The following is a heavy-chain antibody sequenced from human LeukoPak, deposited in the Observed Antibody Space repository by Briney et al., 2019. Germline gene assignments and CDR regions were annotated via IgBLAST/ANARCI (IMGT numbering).Heavy chain of an antibody. CDR1: GFTFSSYS. V-gene: IGHV3-21*01. CDR2: ISSSSSYI. D-gene: IGHD3-16*01. CDR3: ARDGGGDAFDI. Sequence: KTGGSLSLSCAASGFTFSSYSRNWVRQAPGKGLEWVSYISSSSSYIYYADSVKGRFTISRDNAKNSLYLQMNSLRAEDTAVYYCARDGGGDAFDIWGQGTMVTVSS. J-gene: IGHJ3*02.